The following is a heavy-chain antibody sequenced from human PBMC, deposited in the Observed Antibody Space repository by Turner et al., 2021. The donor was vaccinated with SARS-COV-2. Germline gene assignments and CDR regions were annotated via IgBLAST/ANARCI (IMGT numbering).Heavy chain of an antibody. J-gene: IGHJ5*02. CDR3: ARSWGGILTGYSFDP. CDR2: IYHSGST. V-gene: IGHV4-34*01. D-gene: IGHD3-9*01. CDR1: GGSFSGYY. Sequence: QVQLQQWGAGLLKPSETLSLTCGVYGGSFSGYYWSWIRQPPGKGQEWIGEIYHSGSTNYNPSLKSRVTISVDTSKNQFSLKLSSVTAADTAVYYCARSWGGILTGYSFDPWGQGTLVTVSS.